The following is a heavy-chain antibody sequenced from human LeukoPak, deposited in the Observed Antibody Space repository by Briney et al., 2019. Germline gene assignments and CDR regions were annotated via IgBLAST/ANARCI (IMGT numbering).Heavy chain of an antibody. Sequence: PSETLSLTCTVSGGSISSYYWSWIRQPPGKGLEWIGYIYYSGSTNHNPSLKSRVTISVDTSKNQFSLKLSSVTAADTAVYYCARDGRYYDSSGYYPLFDYWGQGTLVTVSS. D-gene: IGHD3-22*01. CDR1: GGSISSYY. V-gene: IGHV4-59*01. CDR3: ARDGRYYDSSGYYPLFDY. CDR2: IYYSGST. J-gene: IGHJ4*02.